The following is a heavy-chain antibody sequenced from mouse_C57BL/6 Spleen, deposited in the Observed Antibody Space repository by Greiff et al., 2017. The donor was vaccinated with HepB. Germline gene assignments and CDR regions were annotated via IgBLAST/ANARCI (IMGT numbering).Heavy chain of an antibody. CDR2: IYPGDGDT. CDR1: GYAFSSSW. J-gene: IGHJ4*01. Sequence: LEESGPELVKPGASVKISCKASGYAFSSSWMNWVKQRPGKGLEWIGRIYPGDGDTNYNGKFKGKATLTADKSSSTAYMQLSSLTSEDSAVYFCAREEDAMDYWGQGTSVTVSS. CDR3: AREEDAMDY. V-gene: IGHV1-82*01.